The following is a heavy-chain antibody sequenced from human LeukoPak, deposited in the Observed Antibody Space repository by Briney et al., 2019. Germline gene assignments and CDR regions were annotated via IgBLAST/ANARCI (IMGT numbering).Heavy chain of an antibody. D-gene: IGHD3-9*01. V-gene: IGHV3-30-3*01. CDR3: ARHAGSDILTGRFFNWFDP. CDR1: GFTFSSYA. CDR2: ISYDGSNK. J-gene: IGHJ5*02. Sequence: GGSLRLSCAASGFTFSSYAMHWVRQAPGKGLEWVAVISYDGSNKYYADSVKGRFTISRDNSKNTLYLQMNSLRAEDTAVYYCARHAGSDILTGRFFNWFDPWGQGTLVTVSS.